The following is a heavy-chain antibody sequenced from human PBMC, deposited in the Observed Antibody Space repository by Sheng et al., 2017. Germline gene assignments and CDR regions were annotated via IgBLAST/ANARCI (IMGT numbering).Heavy chain of an antibody. J-gene: IGHJ6*02. V-gene: IGHV3-9*01. D-gene: IGHD5-18*01. Sequence: EVQLVESGGGLVQPGRSLRLSCAASGFTFDDYAMHWVRQAPGKGLEWVSGISWNSGSIGYADSVKGRFTISRDNAKNSLYLQMNSLRAEDTALYYCAKSISARGYSYGYYRYGMDVWGQGP. CDR2: ISWNSGSI. CDR3: AKSISARGYSYGYYRYGMDV. CDR1: GFTFDDYA.